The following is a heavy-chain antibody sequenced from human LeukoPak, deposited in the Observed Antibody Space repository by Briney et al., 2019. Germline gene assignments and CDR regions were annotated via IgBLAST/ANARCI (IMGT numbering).Heavy chain of an antibody. J-gene: IGHJ3*02. CDR3: ARSGLYPDYFDI. CDR1: GYTFTGYY. D-gene: IGHD3-16*02. CDR2: INPNSGGT. V-gene: IGHV1-2*02. Sequence: ASVKVSCKASGYTFTGYYMHWVRQAPGQGLEWMGWINPNSGGTNYAQKFQGRVTMTRDTSISTAYMELRSLRSDDTAVYYCARSGLYPDYFDIWGQGTMVTVSS.